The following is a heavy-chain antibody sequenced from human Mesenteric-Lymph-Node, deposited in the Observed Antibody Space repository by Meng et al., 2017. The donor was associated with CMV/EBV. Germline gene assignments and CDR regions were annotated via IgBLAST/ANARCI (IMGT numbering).Heavy chain of an antibody. CDR2: ISGGGGST. CDR3: ARVGSGSYAFDY. D-gene: IGHD3-10*01. CDR1: GFTCSRHA. Sequence: ASGFTCSRHAPSWGRQAAGEVVGWGAAISGGGGSTYYVDSVKGRFTISRDKSKNTLYLQMNSLRAEDTAVYYCARVGSGSYAFDYWGQGTLVTVSS. J-gene: IGHJ4*02. V-gene: IGHV3-23*01.